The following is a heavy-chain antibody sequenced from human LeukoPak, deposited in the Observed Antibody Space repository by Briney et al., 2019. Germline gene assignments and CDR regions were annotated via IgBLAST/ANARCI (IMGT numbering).Heavy chain of an antibody. Sequence: PSETPSLTCTVSGGSISSSSYYWGWIRQPPGKGLEWIGSIYYSGSTNYNPSLKSRVTVSVDTSKNQFSLKLSSVTAADTAVYYCARAGYYGSGSYVGDDAKFDYWGQGTLVTVSS. CDR1: GGSISSSSYY. D-gene: IGHD3-10*01. CDR3: ARAGYYGSGSYVGDDAKFDY. V-gene: IGHV4-39*07. J-gene: IGHJ4*02. CDR2: IYYSGST.